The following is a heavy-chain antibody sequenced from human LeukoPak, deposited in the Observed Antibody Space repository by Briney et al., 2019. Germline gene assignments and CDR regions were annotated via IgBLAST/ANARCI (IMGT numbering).Heavy chain of an antibody. J-gene: IGHJ4*02. V-gene: IGHV1-69*13. CDR2: IIPIFGTA. CDR1: GGTFSSYA. D-gene: IGHD6-19*01. CDR3: ARTPYSSGWFPPVFFDY. Sequence: SVKVSCKASGGTFSSYAISWVRQAPGQGLEWMGGIIPIFGTANYAQKFQGRVTITADESTSTAYMELSSLRSEDTAVYYCARTPYSSGWFPPVFFDYWGQGTLVTVSS.